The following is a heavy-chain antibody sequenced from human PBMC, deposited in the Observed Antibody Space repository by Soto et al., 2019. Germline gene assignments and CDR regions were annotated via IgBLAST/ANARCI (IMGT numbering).Heavy chain of an antibody. Sequence: PSETLSLTCTVSGGSISSYYWSWIRQPPGKGLEWIGYIYYSGSTNYNPSLKSRVTMSVDTSKNQFSLKLSSVTAADTAVYYCARDWVVPAAIGGYNWFDPWGQGTLVTVSS. CDR1: GGSISSYY. D-gene: IGHD2-2*01. J-gene: IGHJ5*02. CDR2: IYYSGST. V-gene: IGHV4-59*12. CDR3: ARDWVVPAAIGGYNWFDP.